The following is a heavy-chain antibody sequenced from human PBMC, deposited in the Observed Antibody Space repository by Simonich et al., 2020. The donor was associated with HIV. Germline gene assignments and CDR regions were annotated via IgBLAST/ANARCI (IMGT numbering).Heavy chain of an antibody. J-gene: IGHJ1*01. CDR2: ISAYKGNT. V-gene: IGHV1-18*01. CDR3: ARDPEQLVRAEYFQH. D-gene: IGHD6-6*01. Sequence: QVQLVQSGAEVKKPGASVKVSCKASGYTFNTYSMNWVRQAPGQGLEWLGWISAYKGNTKYAQKLQDRVTMTADTSTSTAYMDLRSLRSDDTALYYCARDPEQLVRAEYFQHWGQGTLVTVSS. CDR1: GYTFNTYS.